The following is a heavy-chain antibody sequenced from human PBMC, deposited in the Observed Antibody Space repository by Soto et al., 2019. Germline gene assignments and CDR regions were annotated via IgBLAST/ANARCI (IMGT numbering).Heavy chain of an antibody. D-gene: IGHD1-1*01. CDR3: TTSNLGVDF. V-gene: IGHV3-15*01. CDR2: IKTKPDDGTI. Sequence: PGGSLRLSCAASGLIFSDVWMTWVRQAPGKGLEWVGRIKTKPDDGTIDYAAPVRRRFTISRDDSKNTLYLQMTSLTSDDTGVYYCTTSNLGVDFWGPGTLVTVSS. J-gene: IGHJ4*02. CDR1: GLIFSDVW.